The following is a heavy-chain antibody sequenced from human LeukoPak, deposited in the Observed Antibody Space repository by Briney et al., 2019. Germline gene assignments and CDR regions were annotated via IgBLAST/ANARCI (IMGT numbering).Heavy chain of an antibody. CDR2: ISAYNGNT. V-gene: IGHV1-18*01. J-gene: IGHJ5*02. CDR3: ASNYDFWSGYPGWFDP. CDR1: GYTFTSYG. Sequence: ASVKVSXKASGYTFTSYGISWMRQAPGQGLEWIGWISAYNGNTNYAQKLQGRVTMTTDTSTSTAYMELRSLRSDDTAVYYCASNYDFWSGYPGWFDPWGQGTLVTVSS. D-gene: IGHD3-3*01.